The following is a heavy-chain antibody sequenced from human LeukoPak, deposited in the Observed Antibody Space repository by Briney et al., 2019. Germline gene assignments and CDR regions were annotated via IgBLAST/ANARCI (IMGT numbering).Heavy chain of an antibody. CDR3: ARALWEQRSSAYFDY. J-gene: IGHJ4*02. CDR1: GFTLSNAW. Sequence: PGGSLRLSCAASGFTLSNAWMNWVRQAPSKGLEWVGLIKSKANGETRDYAAPVKGRFTISRDNAKNSLYLEMNSLRAEDTAVYYCARALWEQRSSAYFDYWGQGTLVTVSS. V-gene: IGHV3-15*01. CDR2: IKSKANGETR. D-gene: IGHD1-26*01.